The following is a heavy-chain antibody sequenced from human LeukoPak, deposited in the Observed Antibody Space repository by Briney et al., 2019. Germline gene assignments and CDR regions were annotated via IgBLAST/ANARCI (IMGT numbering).Heavy chain of an antibody. CDR1: GFTFSSYA. D-gene: IGHD1-26*01. Sequence: GRSLRLSCAASGFTFSSYAMHWVHQAPGKGLEWVAVISYDGSNKYYADSVKGRFTISRDNSKNTLYLQMNSLRAEDTAVYYCAHIVGATYVFSGYFDYWGQGTLVTVSS. J-gene: IGHJ4*02. CDR3: AHIVGATYVFSGYFDY. CDR2: ISYDGSNK. V-gene: IGHV3-30-3*01.